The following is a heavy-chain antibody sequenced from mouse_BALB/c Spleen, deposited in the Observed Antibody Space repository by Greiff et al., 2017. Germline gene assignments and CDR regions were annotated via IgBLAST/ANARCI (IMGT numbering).Heavy chain of an antibody. V-gene: IGHV1-82*01. CDR2: IYPGDGDT. CDR3: ARGGIYYGNYGAMDY. D-gene: IGHD2-1*01. Sequence: QVQLQQSGPELVKPGASVKISCKASGYAFSSSWMNWVKQRPGQGLEWIGRIYPGDGDTNYNGKFKGKATLTADKSSSTAYMQLSSLTSVDSAVYFCARGGIYYGNYGAMDYWGQGTSVTVSS. J-gene: IGHJ4*01. CDR1: GYAFSSSW.